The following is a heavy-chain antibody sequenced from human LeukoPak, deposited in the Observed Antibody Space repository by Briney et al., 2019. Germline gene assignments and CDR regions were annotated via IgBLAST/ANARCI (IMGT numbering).Heavy chain of an antibody. CDR2: ISSSSSYI. J-gene: IGHJ4*02. CDR1: GFTFSSYS. V-gene: IGHV3-21*01. CDR3: ARDLWSGYSALFDY. Sequence: GGSLRLSCAASGFTFSSYSMNWVRQAPGKGLEWDSSISSSSSYIYYADSVKGRFTISRDNAKNSLYLQMNSLRAEDTAVYYCARDLWSGYSALFDYWGQGTLVTVSS. D-gene: IGHD3-3*01.